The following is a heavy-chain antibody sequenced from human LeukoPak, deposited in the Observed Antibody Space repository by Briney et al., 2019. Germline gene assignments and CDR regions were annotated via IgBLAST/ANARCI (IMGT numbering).Heavy chain of an antibody. D-gene: IGHD6-6*01. CDR1: GYTFTGYY. Sequence: ASVKVSCKASGYTFTGYYMHWVRQAPGQGLEWMGWINPNSGGTNYAQKFRDRVTITRDTPLRTACMVLNRVRSDDKAVYYCASPRGSSSEVWGQGTLVTVSS. CDR2: INPNSGGT. V-gene: IGHV1-2*02. CDR3: ASPRGSSSEV. J-gene: IGHJ4*02.